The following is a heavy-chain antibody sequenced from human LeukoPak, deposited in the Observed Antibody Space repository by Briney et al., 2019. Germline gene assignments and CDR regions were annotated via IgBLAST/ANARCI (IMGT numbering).Heavy chain of an antibody. V-gene: IGHV4-39*07. CDR2: IYYSGST. CDR3: ARGEQWLVPGDY. Sequence: SETLSLTCTVSGGSISSSSYYWGWIRQPPGKGLEWIESIYYSGSTYYNPSLKSRVTISVDTSKNQFSLKLSSVTAADTAVYYCARGEQWLVPGDYWGQGTLVTVSS. J-gene: IGHJ4*02. D-gene: IGHD6-19*01. CDR1: GGSISSSSYY.